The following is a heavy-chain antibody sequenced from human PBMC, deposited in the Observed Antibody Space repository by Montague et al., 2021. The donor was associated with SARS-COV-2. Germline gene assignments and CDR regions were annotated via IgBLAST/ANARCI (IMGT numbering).Heavy chain of an antibody. D-gene: IGHD3-10*01. J-gene: IGHJ6*03. CDR2: IHHGGST. CDR3: ARLGEWVGPSPILGVAPYYSYYYMDV. CDR1: GGSFSTYS. V-gene: IGHV4-34*01. Sequence: SETLSLTCTVHGGSFSTYSWNWIRQPPGKRLEWIGEIHHGGSTNYNPSLKSRVTISADTSKNQFSLKLTSVAAADTAVYYCARLGEWVGPSPILGVAPYYSYYYMDVWGKGTTVTVSS.